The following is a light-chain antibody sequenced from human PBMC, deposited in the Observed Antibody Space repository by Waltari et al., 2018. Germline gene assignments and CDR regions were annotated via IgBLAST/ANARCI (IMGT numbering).Light chain of an antibody. Sequence: DIQMTQSPSSVSASVGDSVTITCRASQFIRNWLAWYQQTPGKAPELLISAASTLQSGVPSRFSGSGSGTDFTLTISSLQPEDFATYYCQQTYSFPLTFGGGTKVEIK. J-gene: IGKJ4*01. CDR3: QQTYSFPLT. CDR1: QFIRNW. CDR2: AAS. V-gene: IGKV1-12*01.